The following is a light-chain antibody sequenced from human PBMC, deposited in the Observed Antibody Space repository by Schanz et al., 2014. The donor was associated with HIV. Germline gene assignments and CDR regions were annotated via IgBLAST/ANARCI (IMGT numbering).Light chain of an antibody. V-gene: IGKV3-20*01. CDR3: QQYGSSPLT. J-gene: IGKJ3*01. CDR1: QSVSSSY. CDR2: GAS. Sequence: EIVLTQSPGTLSLSPGERATLSCRASQSVSSSYFAWYQQKPGQAPRLLIYGASSRATGIPDRFSGSGSGTDFTLTISRLEPEDFAVYYCQQYGSSPLTFGPGTKLDVK.